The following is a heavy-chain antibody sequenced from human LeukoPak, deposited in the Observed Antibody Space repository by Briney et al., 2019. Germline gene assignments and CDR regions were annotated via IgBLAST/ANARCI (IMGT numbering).Heavy chain of an antibody. CDR1: GYTFNSYD. Sequence: GASVKVSCKASGYTFNSYDINWVRQATGQGLEWMGWMNPNSGNTGYAQKFQGRVTMTRNASISTAHMVLSSLRSEDTAVYYCARGQGSHGQLLGDYWGQGTLVTVSS. D-gene: IGHD6-13*01. V-gene: IGHV1-8*01. CDR3: ARGQGSHGQLLGDY. CDR2: MNPNSGNT. J-gene: IGHJ4*02.